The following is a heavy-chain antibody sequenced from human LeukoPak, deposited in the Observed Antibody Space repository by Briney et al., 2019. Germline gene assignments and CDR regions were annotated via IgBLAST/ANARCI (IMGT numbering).Heavy chain of an antibody. V-gene: IGHV4-39*01. J-gene: IGHJ5*02. Sequence: SETLSLTCTVSGGSISSSSYYWGWIRQPPGKGLEWIGSIYYSGSTYYNPSLKSRVTISVDTSKNQFSLKLSSVTAADTAVYYCARWSGELFAYWFDPWGQGTLVTVSS. CDR1: GGSISSSSYY. CDR3: ARWSGELFAYWFDP. D-gene: IGHD3-16*01. CDR2: IYYSGST.